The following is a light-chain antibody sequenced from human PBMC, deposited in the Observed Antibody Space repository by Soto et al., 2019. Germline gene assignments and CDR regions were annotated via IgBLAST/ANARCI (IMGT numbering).Light chain of an antibody. CDR2: DNS. Sequence: QSVLTQPASVSGSPGQSITISCTGTSSDVGGYDSVSWYQHHPGKAPKLMIYDNSNRPSGVSNRFSGSKSGNTASLTISGLQAEDEADYYCNSYTSSSILDVVFGGGTKLTVL. CDR1: SSDVGGYDS. CDR3: NSYTSSSILDVV. V-gene: IGLV2-14*03. J-gene: IGLJ2*01.